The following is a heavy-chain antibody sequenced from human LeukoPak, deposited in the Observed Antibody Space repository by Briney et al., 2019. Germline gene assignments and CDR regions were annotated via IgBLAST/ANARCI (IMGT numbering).Heavy chain of an antibody. CDR1: GSTFTGYY. V-gene: IGHV1-2*02. J-gene: IGHJ6*03. Sequence: ASVKLSCKASGSTFTGYYMHWVRQAPEQGLEWLGWINPNSGGTNYAQKLQGRVTMTTDTSTSTAYMELRSLRSDDTAVYYCARIITLRGSGSYYYYYYMDVWGKGTTVTISS. D-gene: IGHD3-10*01. CDR3: ARIITLRGSGSYYYYYYMDV. CDR2: INPNSGGT.